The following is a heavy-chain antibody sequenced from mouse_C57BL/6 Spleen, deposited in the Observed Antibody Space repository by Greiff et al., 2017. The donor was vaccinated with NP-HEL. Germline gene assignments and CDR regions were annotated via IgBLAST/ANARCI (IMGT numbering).Heavy chain of an antibody. V-gene: IGHV5-16*01. CDR1: GFTFSDYY. CDR3: ARQDDPYYAMDY. Sequence: DVKLVESEGGLVQPGSSMKLSCTASGFTFSDYYMAWVRQVPEKGLEWVANINYDGSSTYYLDSLKSRFIISRDNAKNILYLQMSSLKSEDTATYYCARQDDPYYAMDYWGQGTSVTVSS. J-gene: IGHJ4*01. CDR2: INYDGSST.